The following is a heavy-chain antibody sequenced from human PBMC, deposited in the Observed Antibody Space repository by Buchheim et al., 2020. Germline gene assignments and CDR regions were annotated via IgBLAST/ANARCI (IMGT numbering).Heavy chain of an antibody. CDR3: ARAGYCSSTSCTRRNNWFDP. D-gene: IGHD2-2*01. J-gene: IGHJ5*02. CDR1: GGSFSGYY. CDR2: INHSGST. V-gene: IGHV4-34*01. Sequence: QVQLQQLGAGLLKPSETLSLTCAVYGGSFSGYYWSWIRQPPGKGLEWIGEINHSGSTNYNPSLKSRVTISVDTSKKQFSLKLSSVTAADTAVYYCARAGYCSSTSCTRRNNWFDPWGQGTL.